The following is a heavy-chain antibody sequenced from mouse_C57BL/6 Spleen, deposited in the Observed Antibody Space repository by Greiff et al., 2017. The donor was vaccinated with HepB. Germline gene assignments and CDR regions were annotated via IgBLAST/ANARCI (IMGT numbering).Heavy chain of an antibody. Sequence: HVQLKESGPGLVAPSQCLSITCTVSGFSFTSYAISWVRQPPGKGLEWLGVIWTGGGTNYNSALKSRLSISKDNSKSQVFLKKNSLQTDDTARYYCARNCDYGPYAMDYWGQGTSVTVSS. CDR1: GFSFTSYA. CDR3: ARNCDYGPYAMDY. D-gene: IGHD1-1*02. CDR2: IWTGGGT. J-gene: IGHJ4*01. V-gene: IGHV2-9-1*01.